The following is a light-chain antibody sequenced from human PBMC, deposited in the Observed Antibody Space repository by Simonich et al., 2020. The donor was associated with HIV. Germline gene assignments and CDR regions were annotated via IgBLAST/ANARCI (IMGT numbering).Light chain of an antibody. Sequence: DIVMTQSPDSLAVSLGERATINCKSSQCVLHSSNNKNYLVWDQQKPGQPPKLLIYWASTRESGVPDRFSGSGSGTDFTLTISSLQAEDVAVYYCQQYYSTPRTFGQGTKVEIK. J-gene: IGKJ1*01. CDR2: WAS. CDR3: QQYYSTPRT. V-gene: IGKV4-1*01. CDR1: QCVLHSSNNKNY.